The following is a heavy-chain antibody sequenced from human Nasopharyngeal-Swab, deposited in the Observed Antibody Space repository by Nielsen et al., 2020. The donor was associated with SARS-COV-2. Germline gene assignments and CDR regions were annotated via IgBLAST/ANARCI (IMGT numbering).Heavy chain of an antibody. D-gene: IGHD3-3*01. CDR3: ARDRFEITIFGVVIRNYMDV. CDR2: ISSSGSTI. CDR1: GFTFSSYE. V-gene: IGHV3-48*03. J-gene: IGHJ6*03. Sequence: GGPLRLSCAASGFTFSSYEMNWVRQAPGKGLEWVSSISSSGSTIYYADPVKGRFTISRDNAKNSLYLQMNSLRAEDTTVYYCARDRFEITIFGVVIRNYMDVWGKGTTVTVSS.